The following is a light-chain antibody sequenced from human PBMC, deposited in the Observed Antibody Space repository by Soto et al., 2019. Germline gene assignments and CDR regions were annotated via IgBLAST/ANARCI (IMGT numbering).Light chain of an antibody. CDR1: SGHSNYA. V-gene: IGLV4-69*01. CDR3: QTWGSGIVV. J-gene: IGLJ2*01. Sequence: QPVLTQSPSASASLGASVKLTCTLSSGHSNYAIEWHQQQSEKGPRYLMKLNSDGSHSKGDGIPDRFSGSSSGAERYLTISCRQSEDEADYFCQTWGSGIVVFGGGTKLTVL. CDR2: LNSDGSH.